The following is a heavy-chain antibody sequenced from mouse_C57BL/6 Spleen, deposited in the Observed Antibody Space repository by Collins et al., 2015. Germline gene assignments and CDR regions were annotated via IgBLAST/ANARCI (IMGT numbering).Heavy chain of an antibody. V-gene: IGHV1-52*01. CDR1: GYTFTSYW. Sequence: QVQLQQPGAEPVRPGSSVKLSCKASGYTFTSYWMHWVKQRPIQGLEWIGNIDPSDSETHYNQKFKDKATLTVDKSSSTAYMQLSSLTSEDSAVYYCARDDPAWFAYWGQGTLVTVSA. CDR2: IDPSDSET. CDR3: ARDDPAWFAY. D-gene: IGHD2-3*01. J-gene: IGHJ3*01.